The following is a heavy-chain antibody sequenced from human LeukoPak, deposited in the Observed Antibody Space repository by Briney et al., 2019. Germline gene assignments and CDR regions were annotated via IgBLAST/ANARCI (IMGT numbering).Heavy chain of an antibody. Sequence: TGGSLRLSCEASGFTFSDYWMHWVRQAPGKGLVWVSRIIADGASTGYADSVKGRFTISRDNSKNTLYLQMNSLRAEDTAVYYCARSGLTCSGGSCYGDDYWGQGTLVTVSS. CDR1: GFTFSDYW. CDR2: IIADGAST. V-gene: IGHV3-74*01. D-gene: IGHD2-15*01. CDR3: ARSGLTCSGGSCYGDDY. J-gene: IGHJ4*02.